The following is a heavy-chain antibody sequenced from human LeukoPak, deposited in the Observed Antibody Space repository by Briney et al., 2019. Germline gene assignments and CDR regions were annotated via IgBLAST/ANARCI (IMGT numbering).Heavy chain of an antibody. CDR3: AVGEDSLGYCSSTSCSQAY. CDR2: ISSSSSYI. D-gene: IGHD2-2*01. J-gene: IGHJ4*02. Sequence: PGGSLRLSCAASGFTFSSYSMNWVRQAPGKGLEWVSSISSSSSYIYYADSVKGRFTISRDNAKNSLYLQMNSLRAEDTALYYCAVGEDSLGYCSSTSCSQAYWGQGTLVTVSS. V-gene: IGHV3-21*01. CDR1: GFTFSSYS.